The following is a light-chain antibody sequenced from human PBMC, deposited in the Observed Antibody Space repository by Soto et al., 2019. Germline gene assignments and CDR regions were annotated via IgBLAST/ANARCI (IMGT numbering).Light chain of an antibody. J-gene: IGKJ3*01. CDR1: QSVSSSY. V-gene: IGKV3-20*01. CDR2: VAS. Sequence: EIVLTQSPGTLSLSPGERATLSCRASQSVSSSYLAWYQQKPVQSPRLLIYVASSRATGIPDRFSGSGSGTDFTLTISRLEPEDFAVYYGQQYGSSSFTFGPGTKVDIK. CDR3: QQYGSSSFT.